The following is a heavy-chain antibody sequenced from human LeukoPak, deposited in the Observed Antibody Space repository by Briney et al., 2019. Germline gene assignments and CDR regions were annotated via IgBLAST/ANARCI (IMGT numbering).Heavy chain of an antibody. D-gene: IGHD3-10*01. CDR1: GFNFSTYW. CDR2: IKEDGSEI. V-gene: IGHV3-7*01. CDR3: VTEQTGRHLFFFDY. Sequence: PGGSLRLSCAASGFNFSTYWMTWVRQVPGKGLEWVANIKEDGSEIYYVDAVKGRFSISRDNAKTSLYLQMNSLRAADTAVYYCVTEQTGRHLFFFDYWGQGTLVTVSS. J-gene: IGHJ4*02.